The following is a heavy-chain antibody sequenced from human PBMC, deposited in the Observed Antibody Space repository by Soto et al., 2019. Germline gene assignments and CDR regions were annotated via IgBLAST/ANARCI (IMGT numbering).Heavy chain of an antibody. Sequence: QVHLVESGGGVVQPGGSLRLSCAGSGFTFSDYGMHWVLQAPGKGLEWVAVLWYDGSGEYYTDSVRGRFTISRVNSKNTLYLQMTNLRDEDTGVYYCARDSVRFLEHFSKDYFDYWGQGTRVTVSS. J-gene: IGHJ4*02. V-gene: IGHV3-33*08. CDR2: LWYDGSGE. CDR1: GFTFSDYG. D-gene: IGHD3-3*01. CDR3: ARDSVRFLEHFSKDYFDY.